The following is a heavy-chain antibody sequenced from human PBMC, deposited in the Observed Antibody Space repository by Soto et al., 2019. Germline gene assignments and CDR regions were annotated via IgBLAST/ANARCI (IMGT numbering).Heavy chain of an antibody. D-gene: IGHD3-9*01. CDR3: ARAVVLTGYYYFDY. J-gene: IGHJ4*02. Sequence: SETLSLTCAVYGGSFSGYYWTWIRQPPGTGLEWIGEINHSGSTNYNPSLKSRVTISVDTSKSPFSLKLSSVTAADTAVYYCARAVVLTGYYYFDYWGPGLLVTVPS. V-gene: IGHV4-34*01. CDR2: INHSGST. CDR1: GGSFSGYY.